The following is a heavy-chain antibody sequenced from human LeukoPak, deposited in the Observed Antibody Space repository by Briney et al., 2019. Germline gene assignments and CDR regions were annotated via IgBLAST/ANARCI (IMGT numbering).Heavy chain of an antibody. J-gene: IGHJ4*02. V-gene: IGHV3-30*02. CDR3: AKEGSDYSVAAGLEY. CDR2: IRYDGTNE. Sequence: PGGSLRLSCAASGFTFSHYGMYWVRRAPGKGLEWVAFIRYDGTNEYNAAVKGRFTVSRDNSKNTLYLQMNSLRGDDTAVYYCAKEGSDYSVAAGLEYWGQGTLVTVSS. D-gene: IGHD6-13*01. CDR1: GFTFSHYG.